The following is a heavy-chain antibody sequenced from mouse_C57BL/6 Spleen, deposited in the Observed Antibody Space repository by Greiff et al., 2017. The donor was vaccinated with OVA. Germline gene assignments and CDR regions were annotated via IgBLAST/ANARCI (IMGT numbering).Heavy chain of an antibody. CDR1: GYTFTSYW. D-gene: IGHD1-1*01. Sequence: QVQLQQSGAELVKPGASVKMSCKASGYTFTSYWITWVKQRPGQGLEWIGDIYPGSGSTNYNEKFKSKATLTVDTSSSTAYMQLSSLTSEDSAVYYCAREGGYYGSSYGYFDVWGTGTTVTVSS. V-gene: IGHV1-55*01. J-gene: IGHJ1*03. CDR2: IYPGSGST. CDR3: AREGGYYGSSYGYFDV.